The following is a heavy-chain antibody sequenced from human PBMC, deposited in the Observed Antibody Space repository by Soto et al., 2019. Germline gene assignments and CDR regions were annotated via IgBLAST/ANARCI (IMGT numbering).Heavy chain of an antibody. CDR3: ASASSGWYKVFDY. V-gene: IGHV4-39*07. Sequence: ASETLSLTCTVSGGSLSSRYSYWGWIRQPPGKGLEWVGSIHYSGNTNYNPSLKSRVTISVDTSKNQFSLKLSSVTAADTAVYYCASASSGWYKVFDYWGQGTLVTVSS. J-gene: IGHJ4*02. D-gene: IGHD6-19*01. CDR2: IHYSGNT. CDR1: GGSLSSRYSY.